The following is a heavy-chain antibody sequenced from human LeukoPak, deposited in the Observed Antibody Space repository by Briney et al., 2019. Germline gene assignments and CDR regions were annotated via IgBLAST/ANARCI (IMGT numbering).Heavy chain of an antibody. CDR3: ARDREYSYGAVAYYYMDV. CDR1: GFTFSSYS. Sequence: GGSLRLSCAASGFTFSSYSINWVRQAPGKGLEWVSSISSSSSYIYYADSVKGRFTISRDNAKNSLYLQMNSLRAEDTAVYYCARDREYSYGAVAYYYMDVWGKGTTVTVSS. D-gene: IGHD5-18*01. V-gene: IGHV3-21*01. CDR2: ISSSSSYI. J-gene: IGHJ6*03.